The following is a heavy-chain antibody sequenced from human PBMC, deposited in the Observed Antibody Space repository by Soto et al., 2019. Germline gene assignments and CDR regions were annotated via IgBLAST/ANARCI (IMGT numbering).Heavy chain of an antibody. V-gene: IGHV3-20*01. CDR2: INWNGGST. CDR3: ARELHSSIAARDGYYYMDV. J-gene: IGHJ6*03. D-gene: IGHD6-6*01. Sequence: EVQLVESGGGVVRPGGPLRLSCAASGFTFDDYGMSWVRQAPGKGLEWVSGINWNGGSTGYADSVKGRFTISRDNAKNSLYLQMNSLRAEDTALYHCARELHSSIAARDGYYYMDVWGKGTTVTVSS. CDR1: GFTFDDYG.